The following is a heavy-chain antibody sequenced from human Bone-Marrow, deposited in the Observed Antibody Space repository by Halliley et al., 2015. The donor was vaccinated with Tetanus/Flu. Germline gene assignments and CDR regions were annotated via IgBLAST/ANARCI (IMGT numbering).Heavy chain of an antibody. J-gene: IGHJ3*02. D-gene: IGHD3-16*01. V-gene: IGHV4-59*01. CDR2: INYSGST. Sequence: LGWLGYINYSGSTNFNPSLESRLKMSVDTSKNQFSLGLTSLTAADTAIYYCATEGPHYAHKPFDIWGRGTLVTVSS. CDR3: ATEGPHYAHKPFDI.